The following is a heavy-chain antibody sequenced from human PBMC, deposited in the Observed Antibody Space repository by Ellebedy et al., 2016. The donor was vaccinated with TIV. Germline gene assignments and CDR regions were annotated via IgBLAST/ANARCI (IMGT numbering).Heavy chain of an antibody. CDR3: ARDLASSGWEYGYYYGMDV. V-gene: IGHV1-46*01. J-gene: IGHJ6*02. Sequence: ASVKVSCXASGYTFTSYYMHWVRQAPGQGLEWMGIINPSGGSTSYAQKFQGRVTMTRDTSTSTVYMELSSLRSEDTAVYYCARDLASSGWEYGYYYGMDVWGQGTTVTVSS. CDR2: INPSGGST. D-gene: IGHD6-19*01. CDR1: GYTFTSYY.